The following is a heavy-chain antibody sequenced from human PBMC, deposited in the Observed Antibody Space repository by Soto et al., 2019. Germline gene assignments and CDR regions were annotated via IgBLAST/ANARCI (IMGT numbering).Heavy chain of an antibody. CDR1: GFTFSSHS. D-gene: IGHD2-2*01. CDR2: ISASSRTL. J-gene: IGHJ4*02. Sequence: GGSLRLSCGASGFTFSSHSMNWVRQAPGKGLEWISHISASSRTLFYADSVKGRFTISRDNAKNSLYLQMNSLRAEDTAVYYCAKDLVKTSSWPADWGQGTLVTVSS. CDR3: AKDLVKTSSWPAD. V-gene: IGHV3-48*01.